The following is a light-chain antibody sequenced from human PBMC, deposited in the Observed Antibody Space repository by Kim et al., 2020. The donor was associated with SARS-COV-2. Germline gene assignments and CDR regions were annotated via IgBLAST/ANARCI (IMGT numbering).Light chain of an antibody. Sequence: SYELTQPSSVSVSPGQTARITCSGDVLAKKYARWFQQKPGQAPVLVIYKDSERHSGIPERFSGSSSGTTVTLTISGAQVEDEADYYCYSAADNNRV. CDR1: VLAKKY. V-gene: IGLV3-27*01. CDR2: KDS. CDR3: YSAADNNRV. J-gene: IGLJ3*02.